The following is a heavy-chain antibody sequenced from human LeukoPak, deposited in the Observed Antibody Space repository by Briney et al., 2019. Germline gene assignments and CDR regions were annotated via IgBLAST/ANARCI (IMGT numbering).Heavy chain of an antibody. D-gene: IGHD6-13*01. V-gene: IGHV3-74*01. CDR1: GFTFSNYW. CDR2: INTDGSST. CDR3: ARLAAAGLYFGY. J-gene: IGHJ4*02. Sequence: GGSLRLSCAASGFTFSNYWMHWVRQAPGKGLVWVSRINTDGSSTSYADSVKGRFTISRDNAKNTLYLQMNSLRAEDTAVYFCARLAAAGLYFGYWGQGTLVTVSS.